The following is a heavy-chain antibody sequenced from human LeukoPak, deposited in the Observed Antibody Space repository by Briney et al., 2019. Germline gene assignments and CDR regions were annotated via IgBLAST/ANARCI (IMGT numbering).Heavy chain of an antibody. V-gene: IGHV3-23*01. J-gene: IGHJ4*02. CDR2: ISGSSGRT. CDR3: AKPARTDYTDY. CDR1: GFTFSSYE. Sequence: GGSLRLSCAASGFTFSSYEMNWVRQAPGKGLEWVSAISGSSGRTYYADFVKGRFTISRDNSKNTLYLQMNSLRAGDTAIYFCAKPARTDYTDYWGQGTLVTVSS. D-gene: IGHD1-14*01.